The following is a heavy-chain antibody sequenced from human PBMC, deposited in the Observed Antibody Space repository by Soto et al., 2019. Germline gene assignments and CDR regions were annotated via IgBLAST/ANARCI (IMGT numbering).Heavy chain of an antibody. V-gene: IGHV4-59*11. Sequence: SETLSLTCTVSGGSISTHYWNWVRQPPGKGLEWIGYIDYKGNTKYNPSLKSRVTTSVDTSNNQFSLNLNSVTAADTAVYHCARDYYGDYYSEFWGQGLLVTVSS. D-gene: IGHD4-17*01. CDR2: IDYKGNT. CDR3: ARDYYGDYYSEF. CDR1: GGSISTHY. J-gene: IGHJ4*02.